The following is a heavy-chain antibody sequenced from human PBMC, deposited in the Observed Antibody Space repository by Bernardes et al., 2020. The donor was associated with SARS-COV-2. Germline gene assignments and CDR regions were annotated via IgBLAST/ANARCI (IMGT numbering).Heavy chain of an antibody. V-gene: IGHV4-31*03. CDR3: ALAGPTSMSTRTFDY. D-gene: IGHD2-2*01. CDR2: IYYSGGS. J-gene: IGHJ4*02. CDR1: GASVSSGSYF. Sequence: SETLSLTCTVSGASVSSGSYFWTWIRQPPGKGLEWIGYIYYSGGSYYNPSLKSRITISLGTSKNQFSLTLNSLTAADTAVYYCALAGPTSMSTRTFDYLGQGTLVTVSS.